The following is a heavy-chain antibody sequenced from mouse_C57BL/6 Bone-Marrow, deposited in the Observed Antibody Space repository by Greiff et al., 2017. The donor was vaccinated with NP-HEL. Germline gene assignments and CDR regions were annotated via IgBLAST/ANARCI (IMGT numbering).Heavy chain of an antibody. Sequence: QVQLQQSGAELARPGASVKLSCKASGYTFTSYGISWVKQRTGQGLEWIGEIYPRSGNTYYNEKFKGTATLTADKSSSTAYMELRSLTSDDSAVYFCARCITTVVATTGRGYMTMYYWGQGTSVTVSS. J-gene: IGHJ4*01. CDR2: IYPRSGNT. CDR3: ARCITTVVATTGRGYMTMYY. D-gene: IGHD1-1*01. CDR1: GYTFTSYG. V-gene: IGHV1-81*01.